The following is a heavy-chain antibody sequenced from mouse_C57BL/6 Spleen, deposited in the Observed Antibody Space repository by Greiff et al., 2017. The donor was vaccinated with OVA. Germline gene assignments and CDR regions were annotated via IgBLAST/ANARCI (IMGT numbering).Heavy chain of an antibody. V-gene: IGHV5-6*01. Sequence: EVQLQESGGDLVKPGGSLKLSCAASGFTFSSYGMSWVRQTPDKRLEWVATISSGGSYTYYPDSVKGRFTISRDNAKNTLYLQMSSLKSEDTAMYYCAREGLGAYWGQGTLVTVSA. CDR3: AREGLGAY. CDR1: GFTFSSYG. J-gene: IGHJ3*01. CDR2: ISSGGSYT.